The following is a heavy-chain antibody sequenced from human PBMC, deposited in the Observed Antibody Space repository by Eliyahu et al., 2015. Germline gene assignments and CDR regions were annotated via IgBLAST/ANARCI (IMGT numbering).Heavy chain of an antibody. CDR3: ARAGNFRFDY. CDR1: GFPFSTYX. Sequence: EVQLVESGGGLVQPGGSLRLACGVSGFPFSTYXFHWVRQAPGKGLVWVSRINSDGSTIDYADSVKGRFTISRDNAKNTLYLQMNSLRAEDTAVYYCARAGNFRFDYWGQGTLLTVSS. J-gene: IGHJ4*02. CDR2: INSDGSTI. D-gene: IGHD1-1*01. V-gene: IGHV3-74*01.